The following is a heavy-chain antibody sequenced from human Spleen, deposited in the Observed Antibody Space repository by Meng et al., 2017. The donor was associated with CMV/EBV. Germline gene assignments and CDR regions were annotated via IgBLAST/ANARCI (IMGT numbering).Heavy chain of an antibody. Sequence: SETLSLTCTVSGGSISSSSYYWGWVRQPPGKGLEWIGEIYHSGSLNYNPSLKNRVTISVDKSKNQFSLRLSSVTAADTAVYYCGWQQLYGPLGVWGQGTTVTVSS. CDR1: GGSISSSSYY. V-gene: IGHV4-39*07. D-gene: IGHD6-13*01. J-gene: IGHJ6*02. CDR3: GWQQLYGPLGV. CDR2: IYHSGSL.